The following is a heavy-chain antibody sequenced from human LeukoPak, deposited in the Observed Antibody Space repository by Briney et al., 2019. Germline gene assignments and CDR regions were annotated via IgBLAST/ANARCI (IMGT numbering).Heavy chain of an antibody. Sequence: SETLSLTCTVSGYSISSGYHWGWTRQPPGKGLEWIASIYHSGSTYYKSSLKGRVTISVDTSKNQFSLKLSSVTAADTAVYFCARYSSSWYVLSLWGQGTLVTVSS. CDR3: ARYSSSWYVLSL. CDR1: GYSISSGYH. V-gene: IGHV4-38-2*02. D-gene: IGHD6-13*01. J-gene: IGHJ4*02. CDR2: IYHSGST.